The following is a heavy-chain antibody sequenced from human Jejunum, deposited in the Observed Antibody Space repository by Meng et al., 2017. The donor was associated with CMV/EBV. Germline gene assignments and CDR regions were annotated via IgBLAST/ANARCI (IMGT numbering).Heavy chain of an antibody. CDR1: GFTLSDHH. D-gene: IGHD2/OR15-2a*01. CDR2: ITGGGDS. J-gene: IGHJ4*02. CDR3: AKVGNSWDFDY. Sequence: RAPSGFTLSDHHMAWFRQAPGKGLEWVSAITGGGDSYYADSVKGRFTISRDNSENTVSLQMDSLRVDDTAVYYCAKVGNSWDFDYWGQGTLVTVSS. V-gene: IGHV3-53*01.